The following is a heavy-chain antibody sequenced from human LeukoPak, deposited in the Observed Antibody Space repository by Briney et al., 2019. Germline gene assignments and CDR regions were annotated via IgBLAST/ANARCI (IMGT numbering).Heavy chain of an antibody. J-gene: IGHJ4*02. Sequence: PSETLSLTCTVSGGSISSSSYYWGWIRQPPGKGLEWVSAISGSGGSTYYADSVKGRFTISRDNSKNTLYLQMNSLRAEDTAVYYCAKDLIAAADKLSPEDYWGQGTLVTVSS. D-gene: IGHD6-13*01. CDR2: ISGSGGST. CDR1: GGSISSSSYY. V-gene: IGHV3-23*01. CDR3: AKDLIAAADKLSPEDY.